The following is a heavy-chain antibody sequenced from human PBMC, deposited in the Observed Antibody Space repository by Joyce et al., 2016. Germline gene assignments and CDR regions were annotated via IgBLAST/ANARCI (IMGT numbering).Heavy chain of an antibody. CDR1: GFTFSNYV. CDR2: IWYDGTNE. V-gene: IGHV3-33*01. J-gene: IGHJ4*02. Sequence: QVQLVDSGGGVVQPGRSLRLSCAASGFTFSNYVMHWVRQGPGKGLEWVAVIWYDGTNEYYADSVKGRFTISRDNSKNTLFLQMNSLRAEDTAVYYCARRDFDYWGQGTLVTVSS. CDR3: ARRDFDY.